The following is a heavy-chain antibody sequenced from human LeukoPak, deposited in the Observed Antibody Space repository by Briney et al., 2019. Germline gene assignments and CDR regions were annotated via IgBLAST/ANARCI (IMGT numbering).Heavy chain of an antibody. CDR1: GYTFTSYD. CDR2: VSGYNGKT. CDR3: ARVDCSGGSCYLRPFDY. Sequence: GASVKVSCKASGYTFTSYDINWVRQAPGQGLEWMGCVSGYNGKTNYAQKFEGRVAMTTDTSSSTAYMELRSLRAEDTAVYYCARVDCSGGSCYLRPFDYWGQGTLVTVSS. J-gene: IGHJ4*02. V-gene: IGHV1-18*01. D-gene: IGHD2-15*01.